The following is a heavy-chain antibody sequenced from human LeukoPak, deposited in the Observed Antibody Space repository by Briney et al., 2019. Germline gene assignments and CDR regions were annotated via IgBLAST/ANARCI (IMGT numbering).Heavy chain of an antibody. CDR3: ARYKYYDFWSGALANYYYGMDV. CDR2: INHSGST. Sequence: SETLFLTCAVYGGSFGGYYWSWIRRPPGKGLEWIGEINHSGSTNYNPSLKSRVTISVDTSKNQFSLKLSSVTAADTAVYYCARYKYYDFWSGALANYYYGMDVWGQGTTVTVSS. CDR1: GGSFGGYY. V-gene: IGHV4-34*01. D-gene: IGHD3-3*01. J-gene: IGHJ6*02.